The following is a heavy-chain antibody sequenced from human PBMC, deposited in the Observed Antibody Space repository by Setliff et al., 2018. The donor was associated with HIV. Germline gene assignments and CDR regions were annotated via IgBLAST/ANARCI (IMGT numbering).Heavy chain of an antibody. CDR2: IYSSGST. J-gene: IGHJ5*02. D-gene: IGHD1-1*01. V-gene: IGHV4-39*01. CDR3: SRAAYDAVDWLDP. CDR1: GGPISSSSYY. Sequence: PSETLSLTCTVSGGPISSSSYYWGWIRQPPGKGLEWIGSIYSSGSTYYNPSLKSRVTISVDTSKNQFSLRLTSVTAADTAVYYCSRAAYDAVDWLDPWGQGTLVTVSS.